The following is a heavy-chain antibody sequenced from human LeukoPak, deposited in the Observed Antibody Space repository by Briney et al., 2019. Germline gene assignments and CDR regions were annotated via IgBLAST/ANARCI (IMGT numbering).Heavy chain of an antibody. CDR3: ARDRYITIFGVVTQGYMDV. Sequence: ASVKVSCKASGYTFTSYDINWVRQATGQGLEWMGWMNPNSGNTGYAQKFQGRVTMTRNTSISTAYMELSSLRSEDTAVCYCARDRYITIFGVVTQGYMDVWGKGTTVTVSS. CDR2: MNPNSGNT. CDR1: GYTFTSYD. V-gene: IGHV1-8*01. J-gene: IGHJ6*03. D-gene: IGHD3-3*01.